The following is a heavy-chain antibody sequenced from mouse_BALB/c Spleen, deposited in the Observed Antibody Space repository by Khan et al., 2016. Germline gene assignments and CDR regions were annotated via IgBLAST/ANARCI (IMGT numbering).Heavy chain of an antibody. CDR2: ISNSGST. CDR3: ANNHGSICFAY. V-gene: IGHV3-2*02. J-gene: IGHJ3*01. Sequence: EVQLQESGPGLVKPSQSLSRTCTVTGYSITSDYAWNWLRQFPGNKLEWTAYISNSGSTSYNPCVKRRLSITRDTAKNQLFLQLNSVTTEDTATYFCANNHGSICFAYCVQRTLLTVSA. CDR1: GYSITSDYA. D-gene: IGHD1-1*01.